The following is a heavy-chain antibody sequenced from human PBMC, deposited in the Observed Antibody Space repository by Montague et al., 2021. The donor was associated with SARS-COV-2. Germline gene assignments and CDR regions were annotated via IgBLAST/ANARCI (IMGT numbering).Heavy chain of an antibody. CDR3: ARLPLVSSWSRAAGYYYYGMDV. CDR2: ISYTGST. J-gene: IGHJ6*02. V-gene: IGHV4-39*01. CDR1: GGSISRSTSS. Sequence: SETLSLTCTVSGGSISRSTSSWAWIRRPPGKGLEWIGSISYTGSTYYXPSLKSRVTISVDTSRNQFSLRLSSVTAADTSAYYCARLPLVSSWSRAAGYYYYGMDVWGQGTTVTVSS. D-gene: IGHD6-13*01.